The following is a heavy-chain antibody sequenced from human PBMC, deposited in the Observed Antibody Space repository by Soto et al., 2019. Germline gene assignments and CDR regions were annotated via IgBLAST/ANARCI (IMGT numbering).Heavy chain of an antibody. Sequence: GGSLRLSCAASGFTFSSYGMHWVRQAPGKGLEWVAVIWYDGSNKYYADSVKGRFTISRDNSKNTLYLQMNSLRAEDTAVYYCARELVNWGYLNDAFDIWGQGTMVTVSS. V-gene: IGHV3-33*01. CDR1: GFTFSSYG. CDR3: ARELVNWGYLNDAFDI. D-gene: IGHD7-27*01. CDR2: IWYDGSNK. J-gene: IGHJ3*02.